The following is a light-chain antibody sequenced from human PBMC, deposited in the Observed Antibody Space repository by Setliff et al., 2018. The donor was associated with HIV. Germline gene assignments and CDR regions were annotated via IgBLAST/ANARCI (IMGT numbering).Light chain of an antibody. V-gene: IGLV2-14*01. J-gene: IGLJ1*01. CDR3: SSYTSSGAPSYG. Sequence: QSALTQPASVPGSPGQSITVSCTDIGPYNSVSWYQQLPGKAPKLILYEVSVRPSGISHRFAGSKSDNTASLTISGLEAEDEGSYYCSSYTSSGAPSYGFGTGTKVTVL. CDR1: IGPYNS. CDR2: EVS.